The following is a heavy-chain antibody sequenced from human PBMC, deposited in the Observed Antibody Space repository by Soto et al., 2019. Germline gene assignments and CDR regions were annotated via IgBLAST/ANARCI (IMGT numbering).Heavy chain of an antibody. D-gene: IGHD4-17*01. CDR2: INSDGSHT. CDR1: GFTFFAYW. V-gene: IGHV3-74*01. Sequence: EVQLVESGGGLVQPGGSLRLSCAASGFTFFAYWIHWVRQVPGKGLVWVSRINSDGSHTSYADSVRGRFTISRDNPKNTVYLQMNSLTAEDTAVYYCAKEGDYGAYAGKTWFDSWGQGSLVTVSS. J-gene: IGHJ5*01. CDR3: AKEGDYGAYAGKTWFDS.